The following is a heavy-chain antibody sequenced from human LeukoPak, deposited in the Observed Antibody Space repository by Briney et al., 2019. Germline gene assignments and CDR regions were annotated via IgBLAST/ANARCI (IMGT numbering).Heavy chain of an antibody. Sequence: SETLSLTCTVSGGSISSGSYYWSWIRQPAGKGLEWIGRIYTSGSTNYNPSLKSRVTISVDTSKNQFSLKLSFVTAADTAVYYCARRGSGYYLNNNWFDPWGQGTLVTVSS. CDR2: IYTSGST. CDR3: ARRGSGYYLNNNWFDP. CDR1: GGSISSGSYY. V-gene: IGHV4-61*02. J-gene: IGHJ5*02. D-gene: IGHD3-22*01.